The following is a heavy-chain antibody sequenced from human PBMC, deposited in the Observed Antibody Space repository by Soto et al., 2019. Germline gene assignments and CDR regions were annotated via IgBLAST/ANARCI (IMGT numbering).Heavy chain of an antibody. D-gene: IGHD4-4*01. CDR1: GGSISSGGYY. CDR3: ARTYCTTTACQAHGIDV. V-gene: IGHV4-31*03. J-gene: IGHJ6*02. Sequence: KASETLSLTCTVSGGSISSGGYYWNWIRQHPGKGLEWIGYIYYSGSTYYNPSLKSRVTISVDTSKNQFSLTLSSVTAADTAVYFCARTYCTTTACQAHGIDVWGQGATVTVSS. CDR2: IYYSGST.